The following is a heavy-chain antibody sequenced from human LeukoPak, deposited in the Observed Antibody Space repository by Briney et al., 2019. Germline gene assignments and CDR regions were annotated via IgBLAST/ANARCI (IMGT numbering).Heavy chain of an antibody. CDR2: ISSSSSTI. D-gene: IGHD2-8*01. Sequence: GGSLRLSCVASGFTFSSYSMNWVRQAPGKGLEWVSYISSSSSTIYYADSVKGRFTISRDNAKNSLYLQMNSLRAEDTAVYYCARDRGYCTNGVCPAWDYWGQGTLVTVSS. J-gene: IGHJ4*02. CDR1: GFTFSSYS. CDR3: ARDRGYCTNGVCPAWDY. V-gene: IGHV3-48*01.